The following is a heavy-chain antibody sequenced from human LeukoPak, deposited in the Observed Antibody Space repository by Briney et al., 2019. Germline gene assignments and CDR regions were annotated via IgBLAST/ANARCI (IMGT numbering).Heavy chain of an antibody. D-gene: IGHD3-3*01. CDR2: INPSGGST. J-gene: IGHJ6*02. CDR1: GYTFTDYY. CDR3: ARAISPVAYYGMDV. Sequence: ASVKVSCKASGYTFTDYYVHWVRQAPGQGLEWMGVINPSGGSTSYAQKFQGRVTMTRDTSTSTVYMQLSSLRSEDTAVYYCARAISPVAYYGMDVWGQGTTVTVSS. V-gene: IGHV1-46*01.